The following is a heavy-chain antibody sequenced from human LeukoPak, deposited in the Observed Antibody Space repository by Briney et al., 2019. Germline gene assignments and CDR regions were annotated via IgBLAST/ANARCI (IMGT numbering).Heavy chain of an antibody. Sequence: GGSLRLSCTASTFSINNYAMSWVRQAPGKGLDWVASLTGNSVDEIYADSVKGRFTISRDDSKNTAYLQMNSLKTEDTAVYYCTSPEWLRLGYYYYMDVWGKGTTVTVSS. CDR3: TSPEWLRLGYYYYMDV. CDR2: LTGNSVDE. V-gene: IGHV3-23*01. J-gene: IGHJ6*03. CDR1: TFSINNYA. D-gene: IGHD5-12*01.